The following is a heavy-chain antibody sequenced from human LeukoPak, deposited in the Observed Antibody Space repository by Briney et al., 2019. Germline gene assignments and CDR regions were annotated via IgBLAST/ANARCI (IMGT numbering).Heavy chain of an antibody. CDR3: ARDGEQPGGDYDY. D-gene: IGHD3-10*01. CDR1: GFTFSSYS. J-gene: IGHJ4*02. V-gene: IGHV3-21*01. CDR2: ISSSSSYI. Sequence: GGSLRLSCAASGFTFSSYSMNWVRQAPGKGLEWVSSISSSSSYIYYADSVKGRFTISRDNAKNSLYLQMNSLRAEDTAVYYCARDGEQPGGDYDYWGQGTLVTVSS.